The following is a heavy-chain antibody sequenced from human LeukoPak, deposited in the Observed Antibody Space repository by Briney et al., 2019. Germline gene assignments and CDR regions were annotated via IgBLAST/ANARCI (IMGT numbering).Heavy chain of an antibody. V-gene: IGHV4-34*01. CDR1: GGSFSGYY. CDR2: IHHSGST. D-gene: IGHD3-3*01. Sequence: SVTLSLTCAVYGGSFSGYYWSWIRQPPGKGLEWIGEIHHSGSTNYNPSLKSRVTISVDTSKNQFSLKLSSVTAADTAVYYCARGSSLRTIFGVVTQTCFDYWGQGTLVTVSS. J-gene: IGHJ4*02. CDR3: ARGSSLRTIFGVVTQTCFDY.